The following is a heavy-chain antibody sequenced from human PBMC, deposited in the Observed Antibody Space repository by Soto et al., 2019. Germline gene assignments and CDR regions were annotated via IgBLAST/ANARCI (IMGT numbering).Heavy chain of an antibody. CDR1: GFIFSDSA. CDR3: TRGIDVLSGYPGYFLDY. J-gene: IGHJ4*02. D-gene: IGHD3-3*01. CDR2: IRRKANNYAT. Sequence: VQLVESVGGLVQPGGSLKLSFAASGFIFSDSAMHWVRQASGKGLARVGRIRRKANNYATTYAASVEGRFAISRDDSKNTASLQMNSLKTEDTAIYYCTRGIDVLSGYPGYFLDYWGQGTLVTVSS. V-gene: IGHV3-73*02.